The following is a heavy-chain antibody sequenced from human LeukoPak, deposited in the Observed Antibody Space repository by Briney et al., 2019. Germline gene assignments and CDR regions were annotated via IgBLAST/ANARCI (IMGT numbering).Heavy chain of an antibody. V-gene: IGHV4-38-2*01. CDR3: ARRPRYSSGWYPHYFDY. Sequence: SETQSLTCAVSGYSISSGYYWGWIRQPPGKGLEWIGSIYHSGSTYYNPSLKSRVTISVDTSKNQFSLKLSSVTAADTAVYYCARRPRYSSGWYPHYFDYWGQGTLVTVSS. CDR1: GYSISSGYY. D-gene: IGHD6-19*01. J-gene: IGHJ4*02. CDR2: IYHSGST.